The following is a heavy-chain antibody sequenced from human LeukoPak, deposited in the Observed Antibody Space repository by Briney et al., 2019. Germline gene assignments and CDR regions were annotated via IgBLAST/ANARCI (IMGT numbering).Heavy chain of an antibody. CDR2: ITSGSSYI. CDR1: GFTFSSYN. CDR3: ARDPYSGSYGNYYYYFMDV. D-gene: IGHD1-26*01. V-gene: IGHV3-21*01. Sequence: GGSLRLSCAASGFTFSSYNMNWVRQAPGKGLEWVSSITSGSSYIYYADPVKGRFTISKDNAKNSLYLQMNSLRAEDTAVYYCARDPYSGSYGNYYYYFMDVWGKGTTVTISS. J-gene: IGHJ6*03.